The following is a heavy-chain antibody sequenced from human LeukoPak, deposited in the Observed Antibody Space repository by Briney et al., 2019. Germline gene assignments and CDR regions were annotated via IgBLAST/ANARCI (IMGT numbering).Heavy chain of an antibody. Sequence: SQTLSLTCAISGDSVSSNSATWNWIRQSPSRGLEWLGRTYYRSKWYNDYAVSVKSRITINPDTSKNQFSLQLNSVTPEDTAVYYCARGVTPYDFWSGYFNTPLAKYYFDYWGQGTLVTVSS. CDR2: TYYRSKWYN. J-gene: IGHJ4*02. CDR1: GDSVSSNSAT. V-gene: IGHV6-1*01. CDR3: ARGVTPYDFWSGYFNTPLAKYYFDY. D-gene: IGHD3-3*01.